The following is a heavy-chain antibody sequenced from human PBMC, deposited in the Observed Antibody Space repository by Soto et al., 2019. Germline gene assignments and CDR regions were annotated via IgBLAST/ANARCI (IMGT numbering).Heavy chain of an antibody. CDR1: VGSFKSGSYS. Sequence: SETLTLTCTFSVGSFKSGSYSWSWIRQPPGKGLEWIGYVYHTGRTSYNPSLKSRVSISMDTFKNQFSLNLDSVTAADTAVYFCARDFAYFDSWGQGTLVTVSS. D-gene: IGHD3-3*01. V-gene: IGHV4-61*01. CDR2: VYHTGRT. CDR3: ARDFAYFDS. J-gene: IGHJ4*02.